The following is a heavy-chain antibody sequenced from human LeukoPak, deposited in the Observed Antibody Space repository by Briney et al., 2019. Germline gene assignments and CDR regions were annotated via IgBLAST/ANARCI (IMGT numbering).Heavy chain of an antibody. D-gene: IGHD4-11*01. Sequence: SETLSLTCTVSGGSISSSSYYWAWIRQPPGEGLEWIGSVYHSGITYYTPSLKSRVSISVDTSRNHFSLKVTSVTAADTAVYYCAREWQYQFDYWDQGRLVTISS. CDR1: GGSISSSSYY. CDR2: VYHSGIT. V-gene: IGHV4-39*07. CDR3: AREWQYQFDY. J-gene: IGHJ4*02.